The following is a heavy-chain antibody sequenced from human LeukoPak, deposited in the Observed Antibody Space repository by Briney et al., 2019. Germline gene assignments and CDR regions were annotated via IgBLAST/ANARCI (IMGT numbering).Heavy chain of an antibody. CDR1: GFSFSSHW. J-gene: IGHJ4*02. D-gene: IGHD2-21*01. V-gene: IGHV3-7*01. CDR2: INQDGREK. Sequence: GGSLRLSCAASGFSFSSHWMSWVRQAPGKGLEWVANINQDGREKQYVDSVKGRFTISRDIAKQSVFLQMNSLRAEDTAVYYCARLSAMLRGPEDIFYFEFWGLGTLVTVSA. CDR3: ARLSAMLRGPEDIFYFEF.